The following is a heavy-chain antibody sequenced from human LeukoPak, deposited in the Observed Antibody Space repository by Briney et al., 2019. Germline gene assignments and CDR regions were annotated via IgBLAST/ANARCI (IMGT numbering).Heavy chain of an antibody. Sequence: GGSLRLSCKASGFTFSRYGMNWVRPAPGKGLEWVSSISGPSTHIYYADSVKGRFTISRDNAHNSLYLQMNSLRAEDTAVYYCTRGSEWSSGVSDYWGQGTLVTVSS. CDR2: ISGPSTHI. CDR1: GFTFSRYG. CDR3: TRGSEWSSGVSDY. V-gene: IGHV3-21*01. J-gene: IGHJ4*02. D-gene: IGHD3-3*01.